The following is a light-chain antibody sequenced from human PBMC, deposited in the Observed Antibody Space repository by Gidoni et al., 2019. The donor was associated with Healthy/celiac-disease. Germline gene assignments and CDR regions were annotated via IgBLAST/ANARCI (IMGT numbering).Light chain of an antibody. J-gene: IGKJ2*01. CDR1: QSISSY. V-gene: IGKV1-39*01. CDR3: QQSYSTPQYT. CDR2: AAS. Sequence: DMQMTQSPSSLSASVGDRVTITCRASQSISSYLNWYQQKPGKAPKLLIYAASSLQSGVPSRFSGSGSGTDFTLTISSLPPEDFATYYCQQSYSTPQYTFGQGTKLEIK.